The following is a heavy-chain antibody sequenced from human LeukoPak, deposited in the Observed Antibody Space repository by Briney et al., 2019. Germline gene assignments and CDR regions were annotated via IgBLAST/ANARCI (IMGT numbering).Heavy chain of an antibody. J-gene: IGHJ4*02. V-gene: IGHV3-23*01. CDR2: ITGSDDIT. D-gene: IGHD3-9*01. Sequence: GGSLRLSCAASGFTFSNYAMSWVRQAPGKGLEWVSAITGSDDITYYADSVKGWFTISRDNSKNTLYLQVNSLRAEDTAIYYCAKWGDYDILTGYYDSDYWGQGTLVTVSS. CDR3: AKWGDYDILTGYYDSDY. CDR1: GFTFSNYA.